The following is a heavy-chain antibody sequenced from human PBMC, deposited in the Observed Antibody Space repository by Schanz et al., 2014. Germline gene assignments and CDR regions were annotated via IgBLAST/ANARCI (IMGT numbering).Heavy chain of an antibody. J-gene: IGHJ4*02. V-gene: IGHV1-46*01. CDR2: INPSGGST. CDR1: GYTFVSYS. Sequence: QVQLVQSGTQVKKPGASVKVSCKASGYTFVSYSMHWVRQAPGQGLEWMGMINPSGGSTTYAQKLQGRVTMTRDTSTSTVYMELSSLRSEDTAVYDCARGGYSSGWYDRDIAHFDYWGQGTLVTVSS. D-gene: IGHD6-19*01. CDR3: ARGGYSSGWYDRDIAHFDY.